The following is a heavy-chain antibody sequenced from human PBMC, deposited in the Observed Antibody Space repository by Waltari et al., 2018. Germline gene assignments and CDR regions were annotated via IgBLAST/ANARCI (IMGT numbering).Heavy chain of an antibody. CDR1: GGSISSSSYY. D-gene: IGHD3-3*01. V-gene: IGHV4-39*07. CDR2: IYYSGST. Sequence: QLQLQESGPGLVKPSETLSLTCTVSGGSISSSSYYWGWIRQPPGKGLEWIGSIYYSGSTYYNPSLKSRVTLSVDTSKNQFSLKLSSVTAADTAVYYCARGSLYDCWSGGYLNWFDPWGQGTLVTVSS. CDR3: ARGSLYDCWSGGYLNWFDP. J-gene: IGHJ5*02.